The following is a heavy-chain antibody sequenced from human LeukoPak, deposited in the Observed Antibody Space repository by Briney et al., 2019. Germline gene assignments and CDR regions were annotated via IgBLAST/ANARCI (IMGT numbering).Heavy chain of an antibody. J-gene: IGHJ1*01. Sequence: SETLSLTCAVSGGSISSGGYSWSWIRQPPGKGLEWIGYIYHSGSTYYNPSLKSRVTISVDRSKNQFSLKLSSVTAADTAVYYCARDSVGYCSGGSCYSGYFQHWGQGTLVTVSS. CDR3: ARDSVGYCSGGSCYSGYFQH. CDR2: IYHSGST. CDR1: GGSISSGGYS. D-gene: IGHD2-15*01. V-gene: IGHV4-30-2*01.